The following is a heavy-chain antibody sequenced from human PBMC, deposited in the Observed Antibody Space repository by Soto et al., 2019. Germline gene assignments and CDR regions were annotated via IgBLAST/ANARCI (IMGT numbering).Heavy chain of an antibody. D-gene: IGHD6-13*01. Sequence: PGGSLRLSCAASGFTFSSYGIHWVRQAPGKGLEWVAVISYDGGNKYYADSVKGRFTISRDNSKNTLYLQMNSLRAEDTAVYYCAKDVVPRIATNWFDPWGQGTLVTVYS. CDR1: GFTFSSYG. J-gene: IGHJ5*02. CDR2: ISYDGGNK. V-gene: IGHV3-30*18. CDR3: AKDVVPRIATNWFDP.